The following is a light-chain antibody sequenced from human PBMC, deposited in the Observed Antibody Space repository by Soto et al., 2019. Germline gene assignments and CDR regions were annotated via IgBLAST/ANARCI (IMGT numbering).Light chain of an antibody. Sequence: VVMAQSPATLSLSPGERATLSCRASQSVTSDYLAWYQQKAGQAPRLLIYGASSRATGIPDRFCGSGSGTDFSLTISRLEPEDSAFYYCQQYGSSATFGGGTKVDI. J-gene: IGKJ4*01. CDR3: QQYGSSAT. CDR2: GAS. V-gene: IGKV3-20*01. CDR1: QSVTSDY.